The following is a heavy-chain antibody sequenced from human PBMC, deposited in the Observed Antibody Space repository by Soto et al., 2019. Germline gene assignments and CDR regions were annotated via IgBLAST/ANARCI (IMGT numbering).Heavy chain of an antibody. CDR2: IGAYNGNT. D-gene: IGHD2-2*01. Sequence: GASVKVSCKASGYTFTSYVISWVRHAPGQGLEWMGWIGAYNGNTNYAQKLQGRVTMTTDTSTSTAYMELRSLRSDDTAVYYCARDCGGSRGSCYYYFDSWGQGTLVTVSS. CDR1: GYTFTSYV. V-gene: IGHV1-18*01. J-gene: IGHJ4*02. CDR3: ARDCGGSRGSCYYYFDS.